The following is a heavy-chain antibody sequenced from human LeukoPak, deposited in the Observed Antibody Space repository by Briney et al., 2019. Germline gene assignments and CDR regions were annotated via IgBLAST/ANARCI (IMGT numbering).Heavy chain of an antibody. CDR1: GFTFSSYS. CDR2: IRSTGSTI. D-gene: IGHD3-22*01. Sequence: GGSLRLSCAVSGFTFSSYSMNWVRQAPGKGLEWVSYIRSTGSTIYYADSVKGRFTISRDNARNSLYLQMNSLRDEDTAVYYCARGSYDSSGPYYGMDVWGQGTTVTVSS. V-gene: IGHV3-48*02. J-gene: IGHJ6*02. CDR3: ARGSYDSSGPYYGMDV.